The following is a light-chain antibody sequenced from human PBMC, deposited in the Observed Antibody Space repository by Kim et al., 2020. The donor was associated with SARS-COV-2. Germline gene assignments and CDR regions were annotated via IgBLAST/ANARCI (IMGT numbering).Light chain of an antibody. Sequence: SYELTQPPSVSVTPGQTARITCSGDKLGDKYSCWYQQKPGQSPVLVIYHDSKRPSGIPERFSGSNSGNKATLTISETQAMDEADYYCQAWDSSTAVFGGGTQLTVL. CDR3: QAWDSSTAV. J-gene: IGLJ3*02. V-gene: IGLV3-1*01. CDR2: HDS. CDR1: KLGDKY.